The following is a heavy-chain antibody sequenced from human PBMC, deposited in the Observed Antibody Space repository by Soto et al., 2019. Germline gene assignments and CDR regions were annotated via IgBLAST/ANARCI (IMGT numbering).Heavy chain of an antibody. D-gene: IGHD2-2*01. CDR1: GFTFSNSW. Sequence: EVQFVESGGGLVQPGGSLRLSCAASGFTFSNSWMYWVRQAPGKRPAWVSRINSDGSSITYADFVKGRFTVSRDNAKNTLFLQMNGLRAEDTAVYFCVRGYHYFDNCGQGTLVTVSS. V-gene: IGHV3-74*01. CDR2: INSDGSSI. CDR3: VRGYHYFDN. J-gene: IGHJ4*02.